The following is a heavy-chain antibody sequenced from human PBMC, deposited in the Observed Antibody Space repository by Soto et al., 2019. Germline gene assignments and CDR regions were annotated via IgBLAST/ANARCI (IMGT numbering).Heavy chain of an antibody. CDR3: ARGAGGWNHYYGMDV. V-gene: IGHV3-48*03. J-gene: IGHJ6*02. CDR2: VTTSGDTV. Sequence: GGSLRLSFVASGFTFSRYNIHWVRQAPLKGLEWVAYVTTSGDTVFYADSVRGRFTISRDNAANSVFLHMNSVRVEDTALYHCARGAGGWNHYYGMDVWGQGTTVTASS. D-gene: IGHD1-1*01. CDR1: GFTFSRYN.